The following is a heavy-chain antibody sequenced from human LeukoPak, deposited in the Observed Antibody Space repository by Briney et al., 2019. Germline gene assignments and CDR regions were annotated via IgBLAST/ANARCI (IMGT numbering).Heavy chain of an antibody. Sequence: GGSLRLSCAASGFTFDDYGMSWVRQAPGKGLEWVSGINWNGGSTGYADSVKGRFTISRDNAKNSLYLQMNSLRAEDTALYYCARDYDFWSGHSHYYMDVWGKGTTVTVSS. V-gene: IGHV3-20*04. CDR2: INWNGGST. J-gene: IGHJ6*03. D-gene: IGHD3-3*01. CDR1: GFTFDDYG. CDR3: ARDYDFWSGHSHYYMDV.